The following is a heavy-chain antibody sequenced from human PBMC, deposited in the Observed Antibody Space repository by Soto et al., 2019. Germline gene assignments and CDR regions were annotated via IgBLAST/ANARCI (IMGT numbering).Heavy chain of an antibody. Sequence: ELLSLTCADYGGCLSGYYWSWIRQPPGKGLEWIGEINHSGSTNYNPSLKSRVTISVDTSKNQFSLKLSYVTAADTAVYYCERGLITIFGANWFDPWGQGTLVTVSS. V-gene: IGHV4-34*01. D-gene: IGHD3-3*01. CDR3: ERGLITIFGANWFDP. CDR1: GGCLSGYY. J-gene: IGHJ5*02. CDR2: INHSGST.